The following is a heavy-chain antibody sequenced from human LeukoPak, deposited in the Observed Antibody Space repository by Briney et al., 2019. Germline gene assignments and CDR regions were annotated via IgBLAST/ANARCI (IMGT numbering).Heavy chain of an antibody. J-gene: IGHJ5*02. CDR1: RGSISSYY. CDR2: IHYSGSP. D-gene: IGHD6-6*01. V-gene: IGHV4-59*01. CDR3: ARGLTSYSRSSYWFDP. Sequence: SQTLSPTRALARGSISSYYCSCIRQPPGKGLEWIRYIHYSGSPNYNPSLRSRVTISVDTSKNQFSLKLSSVTAADTAIYYCARGLTSYSRSSYWFDPWGQGTLVTVSS.